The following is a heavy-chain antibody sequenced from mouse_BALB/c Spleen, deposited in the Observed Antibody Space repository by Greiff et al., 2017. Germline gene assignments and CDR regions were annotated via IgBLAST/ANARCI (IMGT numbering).Heavy chain of an antibody. J-gene: IGHJ3*01. Sequence: VQLQQSGAELAKPGASVKMSCKASGYTFTSYWMHWVKQRPGQGLEWIGYINPSTGYIEYNQKFKDKATLTADKSSSTAYMQLSSLTSEDSAVYYCAISRTSWFAYWGQGTLVTVSA. CDR1: GYTFTSYW. V-gene: IGHV1-7*01. CDR2: INPSTGYI. CDR3: AISRTSWFAY.